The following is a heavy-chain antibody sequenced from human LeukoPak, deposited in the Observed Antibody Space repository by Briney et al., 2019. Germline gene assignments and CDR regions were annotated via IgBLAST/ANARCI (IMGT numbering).Heavy chain of an antibody. CDR3: AKGRYYDSSGLFDH. V-gene: IGHV3-30*18. J-gene: IGHJ4*02. D-gene: IGHD3-22*01. CDR1: GFTFSSYG. CDR2: ISYDGSNK. Sequence: PGRSLRLSCAASGFTFSSYGMHWVRQAPGKGLEWVAVISYDGSNKYYADSVKGRFTTSRDNSKNTLYLQMNSLRAEDTAVYYCAKGRYYDSSGLFDHWGQGTPVTVSS.